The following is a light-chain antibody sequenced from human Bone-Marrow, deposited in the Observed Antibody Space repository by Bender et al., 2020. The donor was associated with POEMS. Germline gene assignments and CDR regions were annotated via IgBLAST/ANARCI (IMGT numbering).Light chain of an antibody. V-gene: IGLV3-1*01. CDR2: QDN. J-gene: IGLJ2*01. CDR3: QVWDSSSDHHVV. Sequence: SYELTQAPSVSVSPGQTVTISCSGDGLGEKYACWYQQRPGQSPLLVIYQDNKRPSGITERFSGSNSGNTATLTISRVEAGDEADYYCQVWDSSSDHHVVFGGGTKLTVL. CDR1: GLGEKY.